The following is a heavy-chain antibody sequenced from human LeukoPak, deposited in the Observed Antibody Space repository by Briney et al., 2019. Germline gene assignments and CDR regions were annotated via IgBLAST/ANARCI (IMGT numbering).Heavy chain of an antibody. J-gene: IGHJ4*02. CDR3: AREQNYYGSGSIDY. CDR1: GGSISSYY. Sequence: SETLSLTCTVSGGSISSYYWSWIRQPAGKGLDWIGRIYTSGSTNYNPSLKSRVTMSVDTSKNQFSLKLSSVTAADTAVYYCAREQNYYGSGSIDYWGQGTLVTVSS. D-gene: IGHD3-10*01. CDR2: IYTSGST. V-gene: IGHV4-4*07.